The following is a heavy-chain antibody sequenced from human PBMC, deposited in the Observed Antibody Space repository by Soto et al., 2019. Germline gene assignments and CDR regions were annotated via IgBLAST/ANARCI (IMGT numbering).Heavy chain of an antibody. CDR2: IYSGGST. CDR1: GFTVSSNY. V-gene: IGHV3-66*01. J-gene: IGHJ4*02. Sequence: EVQLVESGGGLVQPGGSLRLSCAASGFTVSSNYMSWVRQAPGKGLEWVSVIYSGGSTYYADSVKGRFTISRDNSKNTLQLQVNSLRAEDTAVYYCAREGFCYHGSGSYCDYWGQGTMVTVSS. D-gene: IGHD3-10*01. CDR3: AREGFCYHGSGSYCDY.